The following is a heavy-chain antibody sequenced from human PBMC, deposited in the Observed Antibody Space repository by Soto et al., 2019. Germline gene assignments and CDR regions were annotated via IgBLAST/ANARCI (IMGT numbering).Heavy chain of an antibody. D-gene: IGHD4-17*01. CDR1: GGSMRGYS. V-gene: IGHV4-59*01. Sequence: SETLSLTCTVSGGSMRGYSWSWIRQPPGKGLEWIGYVYYSGGTNYSPSFKDRVTISVDTTENQFSLKLKSVTAADTAVYYCAREETPVSPHYISNGLDAWGQGTTVT. CDR2: VYYSGGT. CDR3: AREETPVSPHYISNGLDA. J-gene: IGHJ6*02.